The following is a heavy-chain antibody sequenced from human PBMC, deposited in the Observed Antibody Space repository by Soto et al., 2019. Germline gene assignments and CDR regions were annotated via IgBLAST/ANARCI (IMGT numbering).Heavy chain of an antibody. CDR3: VRDPQSSGWSYNWYDP. J-gene: IGHJ5*02. CDR1: GFTFSSYA. V-gene: IGHV3-23*01. Sequence: GGSLRLSCAASGFTFSSYAMSWVRQSPGEGLEWVSSVNDSGDRTYYADSVKGRFTISRDNSKNTLYLQMNTLRAEDPALYYCVRDPQSSGWSYNWYDPWGQGTRVTVSS. D-gene: IGHD6-19*01. CDR2: VNDSGDRT.